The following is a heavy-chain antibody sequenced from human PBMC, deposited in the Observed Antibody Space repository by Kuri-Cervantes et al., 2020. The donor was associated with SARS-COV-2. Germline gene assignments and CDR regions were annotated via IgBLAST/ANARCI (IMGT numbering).Heavy chain of an antibody. CDR3: ARDPPRYCSSTSCYSARADPIYGMDV. CDR1: GTTFSSYS. V-gene: IGHV3-21*01. CDR2: ISSSSSYI. D-gene: IGHD2-2*01. J-gene: IGHJ6*02. Sequence: GESQKFCSAAAGTTFSSYSMYWGRLAPGRGQEWVSSISSSSSYIYYSDSEKGRFTISRDNAKKAQYLQRNSLRDEDTAVYYCARDPPRYCSSTSCYSARADPIYGMDVWGQGTTVTVSS.